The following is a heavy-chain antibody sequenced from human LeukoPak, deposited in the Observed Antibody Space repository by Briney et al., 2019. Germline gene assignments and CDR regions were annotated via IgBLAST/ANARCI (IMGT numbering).Heavy chain of an antibody. J-gene: IGHJ4*02. D-gene: IGHD1-26*01. Sequence: GASVKVSCKASGNTFTANYMNWVGQAPGQGLEWMGWINPNSGGTNYAQKFQGRVTMTRDTSISTAYMELSRLRSDDTAVYYCARWEESSDWGQGTLVTVSS. CDR2: INPNSGGT. V-gene: IGHV1-2*02. CDR3: ARWEESSD. CDR1: GNTFTANY.